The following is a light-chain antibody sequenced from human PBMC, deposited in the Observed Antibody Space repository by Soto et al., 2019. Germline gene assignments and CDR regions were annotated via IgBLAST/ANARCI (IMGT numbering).Light chain of an antibody. CDR1: QTISSY. CDR2: AAS. J-gene: IGKJ1*01. CDR3: QQSYRTPGT. Sequence: DIQMTQSPSSLSASVGDRVTITCRASQTISSYLNWYQQKPGKAPKLLIYAASSLQSGLPSRFSGRGYGTDFTLTISSLQAEDFATYYCQQSYRTPGTFGQGTNVEIK. V-gene: IGKV1-39*01.